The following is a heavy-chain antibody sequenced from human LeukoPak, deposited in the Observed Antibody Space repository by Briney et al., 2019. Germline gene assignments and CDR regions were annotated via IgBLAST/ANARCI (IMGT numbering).Heavy chain of an antibody. D-gene: IGHD2-2*02. CDR2: MNPNSGNT. Sequence: ASVKVSCKASGYTFTSYDINWVRQATGQGLEWMGWMNPNSGNTGYAQKFQGRVTMTRNTSISTAYMELSSLRSEDTAVYYCARDKDCSSTTCYNAFDIWGQGTMVTVSS. CDR3: ARDKDCSSTTCYNAFDI. J-gene: IGHJ3*02. V-gene: IGHV1-8*01. CDR1: GYTFTSYD.